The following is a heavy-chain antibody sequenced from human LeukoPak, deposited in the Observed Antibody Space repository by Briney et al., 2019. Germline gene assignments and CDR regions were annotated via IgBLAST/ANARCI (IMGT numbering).Heavy chain of an antibody. V-gene: IGHV4-4*02. D-gene: IGHD5-24*01. CDR3: ARDPDGYKFFDY. CDR2: IYTSGST. CDR1: GGSISSSNW. Sequence: SETLSLTCAVSGGSISSSNWWSWVRQPPGKGLEWIGEIYTSGSTNYNPSLKSRVTMSVDTSKNQFSLNLNSVTAADTAVYYCARDPDGYKFFDYWGRGSPVIVSS. J-gene: IGHJ4*02.